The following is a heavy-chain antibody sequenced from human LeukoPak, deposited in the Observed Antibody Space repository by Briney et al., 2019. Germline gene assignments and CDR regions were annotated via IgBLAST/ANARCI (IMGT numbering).Heavy chain of an antibody. Sequence: GGSLRLSCAASGFTFSSYAMSWVRQAPGKGLEWVSAISGSGGSTYYADSVKGRFTISRDDAKNTLYLQMNSLRAEDTAVYYCARRFGYSIDYWGQGTLVTASS. V-gene: IGHV3-23*01. CDR1: GFTFSSYA. CDR3: ARRFGYSIDY. CDR2: ISGSGGST. J-gene: IGHJ4*02. D-gene: IGHD5-12*01.